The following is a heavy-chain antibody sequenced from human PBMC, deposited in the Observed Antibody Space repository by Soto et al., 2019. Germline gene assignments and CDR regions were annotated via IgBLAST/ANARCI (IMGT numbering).Heavy chain of an antibody. D-gene: IGHD1-1*01. V-gene: IGHV5-10-1*01. J-gene: IGHJ4*02. CDR2: IDPSDSYT. CDR1: GYSFTSYW. CDR3: ESFIDGQDDRVTFDY. Sequence: GESLKISCNGSGYSFTSYWISWVRQMPGKGLEWMGRIDPSDSYTNYSPSFQGHVTISADKSISTAYLQWSSLKASDTAMYYCESFIDGQDDRVTFDYWGQGTLVTVYS.